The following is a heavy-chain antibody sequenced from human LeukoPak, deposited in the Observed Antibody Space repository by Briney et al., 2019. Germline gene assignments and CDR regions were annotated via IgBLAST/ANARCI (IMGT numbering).Heavy chain of an antibody. J-gene: IGHJ3*02. D-gene: IGHD5-24*01. CDR2: IYYSGST. CDR3: AILAMEDAFDI. CDR1: GGSISSYY. Sequence: SETLSLTCTVSGGSISSYYWSWIRQPPGKGLEWIAYIYYSGSTNYNPSLKSRVTISVDTSKNQFSLKLSSVTAADTAVYYCAILAMEDAFDIWGQGTMVTVSS. V-gene: IGHV4-59*08.